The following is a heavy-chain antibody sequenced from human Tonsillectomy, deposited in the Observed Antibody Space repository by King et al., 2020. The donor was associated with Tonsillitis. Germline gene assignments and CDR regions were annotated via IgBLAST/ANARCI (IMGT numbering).Heavy chain of an antibody. CDR1: GYTFTNYG. CDR2: INAGRGNT. CDR3: AKDFEWNVDY. V-gene: IGHV1-18*01. J-gene: IGHJ4*02. Sequence: VPLVASGGEVKEPGASVKVSCKASGYTFTNYGITWVRQAPGQGLEWLGWINAGRGNTNYAQTFRGRLTVTAETSTSTAYMELRNLRSDDTAVYYCAKDFEWNVDYWGQGTLVTVSS. D-gene: IGHD1-1*01.